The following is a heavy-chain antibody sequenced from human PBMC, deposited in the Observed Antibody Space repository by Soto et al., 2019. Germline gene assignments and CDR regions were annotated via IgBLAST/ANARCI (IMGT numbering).Heavy chain of an antibody. Sequence: PGVSLRLSCAASGFTFSSYWMHWVRQAPGKGLVWVSRINSDGSSTSYADSVKGRFTISRDNAKNTLYLQMNSLRAEDTAVYYCARVGYCSSTSCPLFDYWGQGTLVTVSS. CDR2: INSDGSST. CDR1: GFTFSSYW. J-gene: IGHJ4*02. D-gene: IGHD2-2*01. V-gene: IGHV3-74*01. CDR3: ARVGYCSSTSCPLFDY.